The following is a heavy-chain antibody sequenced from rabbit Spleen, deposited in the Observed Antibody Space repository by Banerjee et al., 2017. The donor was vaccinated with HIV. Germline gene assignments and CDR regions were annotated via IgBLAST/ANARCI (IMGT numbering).Heavy chain of an antibody. Sequence: QEQLVESGGGLVQPEGSLTLTCIASGFTLSNYWIYWVRQAPGKGLEWIGCIYNGDGSTHYASWAKGRFTISQTSTTVTLQMTSLTAADTATYFCARNFDFSGALWGPGTLVTVS. J-gene: IGHJ4*01. D-gene: IGHD4-1*01. CDR2: IYNGDGST. CDR1: GFTLSNYW. V-gene: IGHV1S45*01. CDR3: ARNFDFSGAL.